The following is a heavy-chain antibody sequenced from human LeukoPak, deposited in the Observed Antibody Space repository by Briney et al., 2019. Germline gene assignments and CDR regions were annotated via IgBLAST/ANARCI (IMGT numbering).Heavy chain of an antibody. Sequence: PGGSLRLSCAASGFTFSSYAMSWVRQAPGKGLEWVSDISGSGGSTYYADSVEGRFTMSRDNSKNTLYLQMSSLRAGDTAVYYCAKLGCTGTICYANYWGQGTLVTVSS. J-gene: IGHJ4*02. CDR1: GFTFSSYA. CDR2: ISGSGGST. D-gene: IGHD2-2*01. CDR3: AKLGCTGTICYANY. V-gene: IGHV3-23*01.